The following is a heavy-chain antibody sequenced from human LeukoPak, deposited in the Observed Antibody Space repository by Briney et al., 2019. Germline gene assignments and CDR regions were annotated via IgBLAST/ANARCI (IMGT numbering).Heavy chain of an antibody. CDR1: GYTFTSYG. D-gene: IGHD2-21*02. Sequence: ASVKVSCKASGYTFTSYGISWVRQAPGQGLEWMGWISAYNGNTNYAQKLQGRVTMTTDTSTSTAYMELRSLRSDDTAVYYCARDGCGGDCYSEGPSDYWGQGTLVTVSS. J-gene: IGHJ4*02. CDR2: ISAYNGNT. CDR3: ARDGCGGDCYSEGPSDY. V-gene: IGHV1-18*01.